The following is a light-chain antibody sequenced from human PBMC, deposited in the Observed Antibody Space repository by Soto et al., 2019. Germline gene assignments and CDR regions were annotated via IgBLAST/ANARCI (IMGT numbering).Light chain of an antibody. Sequence: DIQMTQSPSSLSASVGDRVTITCRASQSISTYLNWYQQKPGRAPNLLTYAASILQSGVPSRFSGSGSGADFTLTISSLQPEDFATYYCQQSYTTPCTFGQGTKVDIK. CDR1: QSISTY. CDR3: QQSYTTPCT. J-gene: IGKJ2*02. CDR2: AAS. V-gene: IGKV1-39*01.